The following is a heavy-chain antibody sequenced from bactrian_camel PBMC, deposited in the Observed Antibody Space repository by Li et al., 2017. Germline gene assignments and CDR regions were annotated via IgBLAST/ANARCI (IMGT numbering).Heavy chain of an antibody. CDR2: IDAYGTT. CDR1: GYTGSRYF. J-gene: IGHJ4*01. V-gene: IGHV3S53*01. CDR3: AAGGTWSTSHY. Sequence: HVQLVESGGGSVQAGGSLRLSCVASGYTGSRYFMGRFRQAPGRQREGVAEIDAYGTTTYADSVKGRFTISRDNAKETVYLQMNSLKIEDAAEYYCAAGGTWSTSHYWGQGTQVTVS. D-gene: IGHD6*01.